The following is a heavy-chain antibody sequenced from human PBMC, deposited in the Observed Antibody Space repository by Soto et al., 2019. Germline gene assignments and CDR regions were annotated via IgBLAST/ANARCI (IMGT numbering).Heavy chain of an antibody. Sequence: PGGSLRLSCAASGFTFSSYAMHWVLQAPCKGLEWVAVISYDGSNKYYADSVKGRFTISRDNSKNTLYLQMNSLRAEDTAVYYCARDALLLYDYVWGSYLDPWGQGTLVTVSS. J-gene: IGHJ5*02. V-gene: IGHV3-30-3*01. CDR2: ISYDGSNK. CDR3: ARDALLLYDYVWGSYLDP. CDR1: GFTFSSYA. D-gene: IGHD3-16*02.